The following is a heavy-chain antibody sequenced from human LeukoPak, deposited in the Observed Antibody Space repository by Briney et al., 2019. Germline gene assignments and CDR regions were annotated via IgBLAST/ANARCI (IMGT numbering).Heavy chain of an antibody. CDR3: ARESGGNTPYYFDY. CDR2: ISYDDGSNK. J-gene: IGHJ4*02. V-gene: IGHV3-30*04. CDR1: GFTFTTYA. Sequence: GGSLRLSCAASGFTFTTYALHWVRQAPGKGLEWVAVISYDDGSNKYYADSVKGRFTISRDNSKNTLYLQLNSLRTEDTAVYYCARESGGNTPYYFDYWGQGTLVTVSS. D-gene: IGHD2-2*02.